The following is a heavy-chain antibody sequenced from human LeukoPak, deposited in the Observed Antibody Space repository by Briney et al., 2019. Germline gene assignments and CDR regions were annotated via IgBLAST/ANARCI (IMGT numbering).Heavy chain of an antibody. CDR1: GFTFSSYW. Sequence: PGGSLRLSCAASGFTFSSYWMHWVRQAPGKGLVWVSRINSDGSSASYADSVEGRFTISRDNAKNTLYLQMNSLRAEDTAVYYCARADYGDPFDYWGQGTLVTVSS. CDR2: INSDGSSA. D-gene: IGHD4-17*01. J-gene: IGHJ4*02. V-gene: IGHV3-74*01. CDR3: ARADYGDPFDY.